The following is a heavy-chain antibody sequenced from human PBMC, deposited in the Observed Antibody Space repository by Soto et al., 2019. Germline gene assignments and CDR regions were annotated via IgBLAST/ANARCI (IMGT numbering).Heavy chain of an antibody. D-gene: IGHD6-13*01. J-gene: IGHJ4*02. CDR1: GFTFSSYA. CDR3: ARDPREGSSWYYFDY. V-gene: IGHV3-30-3*01. Sequence: LSCAASGFTFSSYAMHWVRQAPGKGLEWVAVISYDGSNKYYADSVKGRFTISRDNSKNTLYLQMNSLRAEDTAVYYCARDPREGSSWYYFDYWGQGTLVTV. CDR2: ISYDGSNK.